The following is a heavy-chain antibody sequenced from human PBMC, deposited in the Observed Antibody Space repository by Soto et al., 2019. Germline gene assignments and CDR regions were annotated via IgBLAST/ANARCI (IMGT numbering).Heavy chain of an antibody. CDR2: ISGGGDTT. Sequence: EVQLLESGGGLVQPGGSLRLSCAASGFTFNNYAMTWVRQAPGKGLEWVSAISGGGDTTSYADSVKGRFTVSRDGSKNTLYLQMSSLRAEDTALYYCAKGRGGSGSLTPLVDFWCQGTLVTVSS. CDR3: AKGRGGSGSLTPLVDF. J-gene: IGHJ4*02. V-gene: IGHV3-23*01. D-gene: IGHD3-10*01. CDR1: GFTFNNYA.